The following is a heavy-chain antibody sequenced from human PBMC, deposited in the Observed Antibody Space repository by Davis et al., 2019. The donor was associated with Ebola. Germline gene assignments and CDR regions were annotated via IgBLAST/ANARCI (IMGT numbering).Heavy chain of an antibody. D-gene: IGHD1-1*01. J-gene: IGHJ4*02. CDR3: ARAQFPTTSDH. CDR2: INPHNGNT. Sequence: ASVKVSCKASDYTFTNYGVSWVRQAPGQGLEWMGWINPHNGNTNYAQSVQGRVTMTTDTSTTTAYMEVGSLRSDDTAVYYCARAQFPTTSDHWGQGTLVTVSS. V-gene: IGHV1-18*04. CDR1: DYTFTNYG.